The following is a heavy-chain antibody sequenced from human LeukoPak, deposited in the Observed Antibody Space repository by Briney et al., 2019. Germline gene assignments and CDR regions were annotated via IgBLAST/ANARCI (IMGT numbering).Heavy chain of an antibody. CDR1: GFTFSSYA. CDR2: ISSNGGST. J-gene: IGHJ6*03. Sequence: QTGGSLRLSCAASGFTFSSYAMHWVRQAPGKGLEYVSAISSNGGSTFYASSVKGRFTISRDNSKNTLYLQMGSLRPEDMAVYYCARDPERGSGSYTRNYYYYYYMDVWGKGTTVTISS. D-gene: IGHD3-10*01. CDR3: ARDPERGSGSYTRNYYYYYYMDV. V-gene: IGHV3-64*01.